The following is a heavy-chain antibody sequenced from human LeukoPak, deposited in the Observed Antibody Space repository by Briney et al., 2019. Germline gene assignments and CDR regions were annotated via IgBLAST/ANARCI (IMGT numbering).Heavy chain of an antibody. V-gene: IGHV3-15*01. CDR3: KTDQSGYEYWFDA. Sequence: PGGSLRLSCVASGFNFENAWMSWVRQAPGKGLEWVGRVKSKLDGETRNYAESVRGRFSISRDDSKKTLSLEMNSLKIEDTAVYYCKTDQSGYEYWFDAWGQGTQVIVSS. CDR1: GFNFENAW. D-gene: IGHD5-12*01. CDR2: VKSKLDGETR. J-gene: IGHJ5*02.